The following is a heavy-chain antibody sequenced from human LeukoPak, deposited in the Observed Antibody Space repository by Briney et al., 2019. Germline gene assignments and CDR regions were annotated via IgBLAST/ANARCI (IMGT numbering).Heavy chain of an antibody. J-gene: IGHJ4*02. Sequence: PGGSLRLSCEASGFSFSSFWMHWARQVPGEGLVWVSRLNEGGGITNYADFAKGRFTISRDNARNTLYLQMNSLRADDAAVYYCTRDIGGRSAYWGQGTLVTVSS. CDR1: GFSFSSFW. CDR2: LNEGGGIT. CDR3: TRDIGGRSAY. V-gene: IGHV3-74*01. D-gene: IGHD3-16*01.